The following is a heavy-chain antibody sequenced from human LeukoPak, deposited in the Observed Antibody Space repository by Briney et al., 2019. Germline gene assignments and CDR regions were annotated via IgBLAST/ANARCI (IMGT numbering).Heavy chain of an antibody. D-gene: IGHD2-21*02. CDR3: ARDVRPPHAYCGGDCYSLDY. CDR1: GGTFSSYA. CDR2: IIPIFGTA. Sequence: ASVKVSCKASGGTFSSYANSWVRQAPGQGLEWMGGIIPIFGTANYAQKFQGRVTITADESTSTAYMELSSLRSEDTAVYYCARDVRPPHAYCGGDCYSLDYWGQGTLVTVSS. V-gene: IGHV1-69*13. J-gene: IGHJ4*02.